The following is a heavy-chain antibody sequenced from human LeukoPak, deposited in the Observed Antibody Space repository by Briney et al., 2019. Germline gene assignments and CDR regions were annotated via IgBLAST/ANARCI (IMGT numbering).Heavy chain of an antibody. J-gene: IGHJ4*02. Sequence: GASVTVSCKASGYTFTSYGISWVRQAPGQGREWMGWISAYNGNTNYAQKLQGRVTMTTDTSTSTAYMELRSLRSDDTAVYYCARVRVWGSYRPRYFDYWGQGTLVTVSS. CDR3: ARVRVWGSYRPRYFDY. D-gene: IGHD3-16*02. V-gene: IGHV1-18*01. CDR2: ISAYNGNT. CDR1: GYTFTSYG.